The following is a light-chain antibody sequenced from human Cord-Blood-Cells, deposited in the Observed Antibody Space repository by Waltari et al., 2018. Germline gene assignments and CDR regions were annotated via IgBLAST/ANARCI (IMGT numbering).Light chain of an antibody. V-gene: IGLV1-40*01. CDR1: SSNIRAGYE. J-gene: IGLJ1*01. CDR2: GNS. CDR3: QSYDSSLSGSYV. Sequence: QSVLTQPPSVSGAPGQRVTISCTGSSSNIRAGYEVPRYQQLPGTAPKLLIYGNSNRPSGVPDRFSGSKSGTSASLAITGLQAEDEADYYCQSYDSSLSGSYVFGTGTKVTVL.